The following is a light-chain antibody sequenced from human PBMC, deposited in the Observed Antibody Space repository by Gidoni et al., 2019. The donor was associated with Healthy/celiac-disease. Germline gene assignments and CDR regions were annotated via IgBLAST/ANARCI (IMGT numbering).Light chain of an antibody. V-gene: IGLV1-44*01. Sequence: QSVLTQPPSASGTPGQRFTISCSGSSSNIGSNPVNWYQQLPGTAPRLLIYSNNQRPSGVPDRFSASKSGTSASLAISGLQSEDEADYYCAAWDDSLHGYVVFGGGTKLTVL. CDR2: SNN. CDR1: SSNIGSNP. CDR3: AAWDDSLHGYVV. J-gene: IGLJ2*01.